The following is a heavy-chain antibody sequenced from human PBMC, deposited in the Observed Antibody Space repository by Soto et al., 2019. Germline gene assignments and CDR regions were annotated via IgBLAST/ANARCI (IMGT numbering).Heavy chain of an antibody. V-gene: IGHV4-59*08. CDR2: VYYTGST. Sequence: PSETLSLTCTFSGCNISNFYWSWIRQPPGKGLEWIGYVYYTGSTSYNPSLKRRVTFSADSSRGQFSLRLNSVTAADTAVYYCARTVLGPDLLADSFVDYYYYMDVWGQGTTVTVSS. D-gene: IGHD3-9*01. CDR1: GCNISNFY. J-gene: IGHJ6*03. CDR3: ARTVLGPDLLADSFVDYYYYMDV.